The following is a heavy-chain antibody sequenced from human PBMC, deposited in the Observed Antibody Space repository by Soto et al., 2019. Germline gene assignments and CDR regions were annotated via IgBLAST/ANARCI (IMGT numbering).Heavy chain of an antibody. CDR2: ISSSSSTI. CDR3: ASRGGIPRFLVEIDP. V-gene: IGHV3-48*01. J-gene: IGHJ5*02. D-gene: IGHD3-10*01. Sequence: GGSLRLSCAASGFTFSSYSMNWVRQAPGKGLEWVSYISSSSSTIYYADSVKGRFTISRDNAKNSLYLQMNSLRAEDTAVYYCASRGGIPRFLVEIDPWGQGTLVTVSS. CDR1: GFTFSSYS.